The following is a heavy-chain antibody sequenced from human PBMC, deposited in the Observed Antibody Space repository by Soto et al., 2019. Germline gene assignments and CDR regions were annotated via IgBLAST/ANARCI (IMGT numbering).Heavy chain of an antibody. D-gene: IGHD4-17*01. Sequence: PGGSLRLSCAASGFTFSTYGMHWVRQAPGKGLEWVAAIWYDGIDKYYAASVKGRFTISRDNSMNTVYLQMSSLRADDTAAYYCARAAVTDYQYHGMDVWGQGTTVTVSS. CDR3: ARAAVTDYQYHGMDV. J-gene: IGHJ6*02. V-gene: IGHV3-33*01. CDR1: GFTFSTYG. CDR2: IWYDGIDK.